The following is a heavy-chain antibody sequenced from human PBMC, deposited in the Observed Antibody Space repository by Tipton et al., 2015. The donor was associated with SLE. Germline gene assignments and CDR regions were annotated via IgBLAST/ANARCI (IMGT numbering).Heavy chain of an antibody. V-gene: IGHV5-51*01. CDR2: IYPGDSDT. J-gene: IGHJ6*02. Sequence: VQLVQSGAEVKKPGESLKISCKGSGYSFTSYWIGWVRQMPGKGLEWMGIIYPGDSDTRYSPSFQGQVTISADKSISTAYLQWSSLKASDTAMYYCARHEGYGGSGGGFDYYYGMDVWGQGTTVTVSS. D-gene: IGHD5-12*01. CDR3: ARHEGYGGSGGGFDYYYGMDV. CDR1: GYSFTSYW.